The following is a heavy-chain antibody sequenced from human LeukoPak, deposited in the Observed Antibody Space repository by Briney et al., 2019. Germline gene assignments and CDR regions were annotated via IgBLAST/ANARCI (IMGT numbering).Heavy chain of an antibody. CDR3: ARWVVVPAAFDY. J-gene: IGHJ4*02. D-gene: IGHD2-2*01. CDR2: IYYSGST. CDR1: GGSISSYY. Sequence: PSETLSLTCTVSGGSISSYYWSWIRQPPGKGLEWIGYIYYSGSTNYNPSLMSRVTISVDTSKNQFSLELSSVTAADTAVYYCARWVVVPAAFDYWGQGTLVTVCS. V-gene: IGHV4-59*08.